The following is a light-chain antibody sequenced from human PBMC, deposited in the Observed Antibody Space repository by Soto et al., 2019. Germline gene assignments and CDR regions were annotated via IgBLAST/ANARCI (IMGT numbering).Light chain of an antibody. J-gene: IGKJ4*01. Sequence: DIQMTQSPSSLSASVGDRVTITCRASQSISSYLNWYQQKPGKAPKLLIYAASSLQSGVPSRFSGSGSGTDFTLTISSMQPEDFATYYCQQIYSTNLNSGGGTQVDIK. CDR3: QQIYSTNLN. V-gene: IGKV1-39*01. CDR2: AAS. CDR1: QSISSY.